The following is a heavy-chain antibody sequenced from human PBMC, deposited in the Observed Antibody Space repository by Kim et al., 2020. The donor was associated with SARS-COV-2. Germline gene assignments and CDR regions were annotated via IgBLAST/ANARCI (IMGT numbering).Heavy chain of an antibody. D-gene: IGHD5-18*01. CDR3: ARYVGGYSDDKGFDY. J-gene: IGHJ4*02. V-gene: IGHV4-39*01. Sequence: PSLKGRVTIPVDTSKGQFSLKLSSVTAGDTAVYYGARYVGGYSDDKGFDYWGQGTLVTVSS.